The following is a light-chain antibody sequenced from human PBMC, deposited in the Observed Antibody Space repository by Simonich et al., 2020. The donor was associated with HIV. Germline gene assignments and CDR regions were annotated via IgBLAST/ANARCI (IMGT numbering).Light chain of an antibody. J-gene: IGLJ1*01. CDR3: CSYAGSSTYV. Sequence: QSALTQPASVSGSPGQSITISCTGTSSDVGRYNIVSWYQQTPGKAPKLMIYEVSKRPPGLSNRFSGSKSGNTASLTISGLQAEDEADYYCCSYAGSSTYVFGIGTKVTVL. CDR1: SSDVGRYNI. CDR2: EVS. V-gene: IGLV2-23*02.